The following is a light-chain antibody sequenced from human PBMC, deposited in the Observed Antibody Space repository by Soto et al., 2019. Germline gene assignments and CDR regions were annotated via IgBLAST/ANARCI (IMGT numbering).Light chain of an antibody. CDR2: KAS. CDR1: QSISSW. Sequence: DIQMTQSPSTLSASVGDRVTITCRASQSISSWLAWYQQKPGKAPKLLISKASSLESGVPSRFSGSGSGTEFTLTISSLQPDDFATYYCQQFETFGQGTKVEIK. J-gene: IGKJ1*01. V-gene: IGKV1-5*03. CDR3: QQFET.